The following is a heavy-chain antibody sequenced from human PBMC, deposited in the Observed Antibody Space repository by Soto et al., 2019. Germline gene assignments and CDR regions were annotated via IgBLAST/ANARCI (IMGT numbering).Heavy chain of an antibody. D-gene: IGHD5-12*01. CDR2: IIPIFDTA. Sequence: SVKVSCKASGGTFSSYAISWVRQAPGQGLEWMGGIIPIFDTANYAQKFQGRVTITADKSTSTAYMELSSLRSEDMAVYYCARGHVFYGGYETFDYWGQGTLVTVSS. CDR3: ARGHVFYGGYETFDY. J-gene: IGHJ4*02. V-gene: IGHV1-69*06. CDR1: GGTFSSYA.